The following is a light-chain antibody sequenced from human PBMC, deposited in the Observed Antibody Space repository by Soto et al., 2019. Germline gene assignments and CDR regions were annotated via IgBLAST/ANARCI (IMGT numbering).Light chain of an antibody. CDR2: KAS. CDR3: LQHNSYPIT. J-gene: IGKJ5*01. CDR1: QSISAW. V-gene: IGKV1-5*03. Sequence: DIQMTQSPSTLSASVGDRVSINCRASQSISAWLAWYQQKPGKAPRLLIYKASTLEIGVPSRFSGSGSGTEFTLTISSLQPEDFGTYYCLQHNSYPITFGQGTRLEI.